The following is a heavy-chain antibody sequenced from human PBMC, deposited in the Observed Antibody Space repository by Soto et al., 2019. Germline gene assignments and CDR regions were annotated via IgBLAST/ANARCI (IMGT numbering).Heavy chain of an antibody. D-gene: IGHD1-26*01. J-gene: IGHJ4*02. CDR3: ARGEAPRSGSYSY. CDR1: GGTFSSYT. CDR2: IIPILGIA. V-gene: IGHV1-69*02. Sequence: QVQLVQSGAEVKKPGSSVKVSCKASGGTFSSYTISWVRQAPGQGLEWMGRIIPILGIANYAQKFQGRVTITADKSTSTADMELSSLRSEDTAVYYCARGEAPRSGSYSYWGQGTLVTVSS.